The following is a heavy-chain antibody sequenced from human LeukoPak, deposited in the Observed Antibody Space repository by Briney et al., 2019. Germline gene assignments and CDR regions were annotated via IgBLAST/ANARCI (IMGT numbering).Heavy chain of an antibody. CDR3: ARGAYCGGDCYSVRGYYYYGMDV. D-gene: IGHD2-21*02. CDR1: GYTFTSYY. CDR2: INPSGGSI. J-gene: IGHJ6*02. Sequence: ASVKVSCKASGYTFTSYYMHWVRQAPGQGLEWMGIINPSGGSISYAQKFQGRVTMTRDTSTSTVYMELSSLRSEDTAVYYCARGAYCGGDCYSVRGYYYYGMDVWGQGTTVTVSS. V-gene: IGHV1-46*01.